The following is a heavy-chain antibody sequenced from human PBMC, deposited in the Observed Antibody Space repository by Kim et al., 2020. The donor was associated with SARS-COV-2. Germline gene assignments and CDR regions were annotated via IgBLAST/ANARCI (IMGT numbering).Heavy chain of an antibody. CDR3: ARDGHNWNFDY. CDR1: GYTFSTYY. J-gene: IGHJ4*02. Sequence: ASVKVSCKASGYTFSTYYMHWVRQAPGQGLEWMGRINPSGDGTTYAQNFEGRATMTRDSSTSTVYMELSSLRSEDTAVYYCARDGHNWNFDYWGQGTLVT. CDR2: INPSGDGT. V-gene: IGHV1-46*01. D-gene: IGHD1-20*01.